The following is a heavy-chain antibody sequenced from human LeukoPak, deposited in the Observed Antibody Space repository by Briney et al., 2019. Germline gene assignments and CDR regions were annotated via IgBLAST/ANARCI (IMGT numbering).Heavy chain of an antibody. J-gene: IGHJ4*02. CDR3: AKDWGSYDTSGYYFDF. CDR1: GFTFNSYA. Sequence: PGGSLRLSCAASGFTFNSYAMSWVRQAPGKGLEWVSAISDSGGSIYYADSVKGRFTISRDNSKNTLYLQMNSLRAEDTAVYYCAKDWGSYDTSGYYFDFWGQGTLVTVSA. CDR2: ISDSGGSI. V-gene: IGHV3-23*01. D-gene: IGHD3-22*01.